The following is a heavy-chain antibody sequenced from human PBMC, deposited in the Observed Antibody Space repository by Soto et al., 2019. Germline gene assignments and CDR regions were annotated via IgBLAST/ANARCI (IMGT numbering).Heavy chain of an antibody. V-gene: IGHV1-8*01. CDR1: GYTFTSYD. CDR3: ARRAYYYDSSGYRSNAFDI. Sequence: QVQLVQSGAEVKKPGASVKVSCKASGYTFTSYDLNWVRQATGQGLEWMGWMNPNSGNTGYAQKFQGRVTMTRNTSISTAYMELSSLRSEDTAVYYCARRAYYYDSSGYRSNAFDIWGQGTMVTVSS. J-gene: IGHJ3*02. CDR2: MNPNSGNT. D-gene: IGHD3-22*01.